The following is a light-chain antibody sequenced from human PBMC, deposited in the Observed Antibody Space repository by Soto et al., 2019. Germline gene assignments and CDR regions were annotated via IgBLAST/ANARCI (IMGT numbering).Light chain of an antibody. CDR1: QSVSSSY. CDR2: GAS. V-gene: IGKV3-20*01. J-gene: IGKJ1*01. CDR3: QQYGSSPRT. Sequence: EIVLTQSPGTLSLSPGERATLSCRASQSVSSSYLAWYQQKPGQAPRLLIYGASSRATGIPDRFSGSGSGTDFTLTISRLELEDFALDYCQQYGSSPRTFGQGTKVEIK.